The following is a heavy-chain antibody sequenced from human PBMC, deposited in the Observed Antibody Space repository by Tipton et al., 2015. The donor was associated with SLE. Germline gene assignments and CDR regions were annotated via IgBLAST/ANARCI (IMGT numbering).Heavy chain of an antibody. J-gene: IGHJ4*02. Sequence: SLRLSCAASGFTFSSYAMHWVRQAPGKGLEWVAVMSFDGSKKYYVDSVKGRFIISRHNSKNTLYLQMNSLRAEDTAVYYCASGVASAADPDYWGQGTLVTVSS. D-gene: IGHD6-13*01. V-gene: IGHV3-30*14. CDR3: ASGVASAADPDY. CDR2: MSFDGSKK. CDR1: GFTFSSYA.